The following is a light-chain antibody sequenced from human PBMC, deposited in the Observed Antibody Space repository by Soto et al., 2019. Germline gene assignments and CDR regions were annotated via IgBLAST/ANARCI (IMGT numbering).Light chain of an antibody. CDR2: DAS. V-gene: IGKV3-11*01. CDR3: QEGTYWPA. Sequence: EIVLTQSPAILSLSPGEKATLACRARQSVSGSLGLYQQKPGQAPRLIIYDASVRATGIPARFSGSGSGTDFTLTISSLEPEDFAVYYCQEGTYWPAFGGGTKVDIK. CDR1: QSVSGS. J-gene: IGKJ4*01.